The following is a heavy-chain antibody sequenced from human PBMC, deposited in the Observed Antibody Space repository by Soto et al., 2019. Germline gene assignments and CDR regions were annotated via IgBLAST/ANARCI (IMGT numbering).Heavy chain of an antibody. CDR2: IIPKLGPA. CDR1: GGGNLRDYR. Sequence: QVQLVKSGAGVKEPGSSVKVSCKASGGGNLRDYRTTWVRRAPGQGLEWMGGIIPKLGPANYAQNFQGRVTVTADESTNTVYMELRSLRSDDTAVYYCARGGDGYSFGAVYWGQGTPVTVSS. J-gene: IGHJ4*02. D-gene: IGHD2-21*01. CDR3: ARGGDGYSFGAVY. V-gene: IGHV1-69*01.